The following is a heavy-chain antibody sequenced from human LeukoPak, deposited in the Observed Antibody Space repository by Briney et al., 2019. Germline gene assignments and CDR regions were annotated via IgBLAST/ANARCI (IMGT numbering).Heavy chain of an antibody. CDR1: GYTFTSYY. Sequence: ASVKVSCKASGYTFTSYYMNWVRQAPGHGLEWMGIINPSGGSTSYAQKFQGRVTMTRDTSTSTVYMELSSLRSEDTAVYYCARDGYNIPDDYWGQGTLVTVSS. D-gene: IGHD5-24*01. CDR2: INPSGGST. CDR3: ARDGYNIPDDY. V-gene: IGHV1-46*01. J-gene: IGHJ4*02.